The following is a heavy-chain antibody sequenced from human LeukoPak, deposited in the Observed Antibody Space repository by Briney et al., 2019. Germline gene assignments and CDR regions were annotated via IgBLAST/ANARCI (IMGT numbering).Heavy chain of an antibody. D-gene: IGHD2-15*01. CDR2: ISSSSSYI. CDR3: ARVRYCSGGSCYIGLYFDY. Sequence: GGSLRLSCAASGFTFSSYSMNWVRQAPGKGLEWVSSISSSSSYIYYADSVKGRFTISRDNAKNSLYLQMNSLRAEDTAVYYCARVRYCSGGSCYIGLYFDYWGQGTLVTVSS. CDR1: GFTFSSYS. J-gene: IGHJ4*02. V-gene: IGHV3-21*01.